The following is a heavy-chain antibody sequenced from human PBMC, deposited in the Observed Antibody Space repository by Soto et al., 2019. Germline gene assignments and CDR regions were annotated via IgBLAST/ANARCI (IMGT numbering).Heavy chain of an antibody. CDR2: ISYDGSNK. CDR3: AKDHKTTSWYYYGMDV. V-gene: IGHV3-30*18. D-gene: IGHD2-2*01. CDR1: GFTFSSYG. J-gene: IGHJ6*02. Sequence: GGSLRLSCAASGFTFSSYGMHWVRQAPGKGLEWVGVISYDGSNKYYADSVKGRFTISRDNSKNTLYLQMNSLRAEDTAVYYCAKDHKTTSWYYYGMDVWGQGTTVTVSS.